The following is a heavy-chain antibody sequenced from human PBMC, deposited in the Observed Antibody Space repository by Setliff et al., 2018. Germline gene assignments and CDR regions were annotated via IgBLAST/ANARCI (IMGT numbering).Heavy chain of an antibody. J-gene: IGHJ4*02. Sequence: GGSLRLSCAASGFTFSSYAMSWVRQAPGKGLEWVSVITGGSTYYADSVKGRFTISRGNSKNTLYLQMNNLRAEDTAVYYCAKLVRGWGQGTLVTVSS. CDR3: AKLVRG. D-gene: IGHD3-10*01. V-gene: IGHV3-23*01. CDR2: ITGGST. CDR1: GFTFSSYA.